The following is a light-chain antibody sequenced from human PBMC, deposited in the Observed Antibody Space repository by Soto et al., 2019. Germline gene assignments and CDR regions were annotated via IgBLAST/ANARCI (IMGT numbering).Light chain of an antibody. Sequence: QSVLTQPPSASGTPGQRVTISCSGSSSNIGSNAVIWFQHLPGTAPQLLINSNNQRPSGVPDRFSGSKSGTSASLAISGLQSEDEADYYCAAWDGSLGGLLFGGGTKLTVL. J-gene: IGLJ3*02. CDR2: SNN. CDR1: SSNIGSNA. V-gene: IGLV1-44*01. CDR3: AAWDGSLGGLL.